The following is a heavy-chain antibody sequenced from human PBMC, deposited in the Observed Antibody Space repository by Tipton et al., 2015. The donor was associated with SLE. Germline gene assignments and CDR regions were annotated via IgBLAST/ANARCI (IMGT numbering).Heavy chain of an antibody. CDR3: ARDRIAVAGSSLDY. CDR2: ITWKGDTT. CDR1: GFTFEDFG. Sequence: SLRLSCAASGFTFEDFGMSWVRQAPGKGLEWVSDITWKGDTTTYADSVKGRFTISRDNAKNSLYLRMNSLRAEDTALYYCARDRIAVAGSSLDYWGQGTLVTVSS. D-gene: IGHD6-19*01. J-gene: IGHJ4*02. V-gene: IGHV3-20*04.